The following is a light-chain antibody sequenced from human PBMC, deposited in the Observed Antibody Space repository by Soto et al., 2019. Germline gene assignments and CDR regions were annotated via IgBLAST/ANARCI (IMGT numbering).Light chain of an antibody. CDR1: QNIRSNY. CDR2: GAS. Sequence: EIVLTQSPGTLSLTPGERATLSCRASQNIRSNYLAWYQQKPGQAPRLLIFGASSRATGIPDTFTGSGSGTDFTLTISRLEAEDIATYYCQQYDNLPYTFGQGTKLEIK. V-gene: IGKV3-20*01. CDR3: QQYDNLPYT. J-gene: IGKJ2*01.